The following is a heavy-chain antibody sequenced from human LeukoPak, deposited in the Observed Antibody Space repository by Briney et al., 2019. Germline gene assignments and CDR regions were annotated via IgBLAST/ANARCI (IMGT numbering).Heavy chain of an antibody. CDR2: FDPEHGEM. J-gene: IGHJ4*02. CDR3: ATGGPWDLLKY. D-gene: IGHD3-9*01. Sequence: ASVKISCKVSGDTLTELSTHWVRQAPGKGLEWMGGFDPEHGEMIYAQKLQGRVTMTEDRSTDTAYMELSSLRSEDTAVYYCATGGPWDLLKYWGQGTLVTVSS. CDR1: GDTLTELS. V-gene: IGHV1-24*01.